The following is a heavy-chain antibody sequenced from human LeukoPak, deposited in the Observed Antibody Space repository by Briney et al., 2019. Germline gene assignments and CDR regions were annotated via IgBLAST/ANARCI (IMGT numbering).Heavy chain of an antibody. J-gene: IGHJ4*02. V-gene: IGHV3-53*01. D-gene: IGHD3-3*01. CDR2: IYGGGGT. CDR1: GFTVSNYY. CDR3: AKEGGYYHY. Sequence: GGSLRLSCAASGFTVSNYYVNWVRQAPGKGLEWVSIIYGGGGTSYSDAVMGRFTISTNHSKNTVYLQMNSLTAEDTAVYYCAKEGGYYHYWGQGTLVTVSS.